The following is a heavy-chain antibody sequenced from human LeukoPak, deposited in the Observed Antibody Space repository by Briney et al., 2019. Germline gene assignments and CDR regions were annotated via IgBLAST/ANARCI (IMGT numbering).Heavy chain of an antibody. J-gene: IGHJ4*02. Sequence: SETLSLTCTVSGGSISSSSYYWGWIRPPPGKGLEWIGYIYYSGSTYYHPSLKSRVTISVDTSKNQFSLKLSSVTAADTAVYYCARQQGSSWYFYYWGQGTLVTVSS. CDR3: ARQQGSSWYFYY. CDR2: IYYSGST. D-gene: IGHD6-13*01. V-gene: IGHV4-39*01. CDR1: GGSISSSSYY.